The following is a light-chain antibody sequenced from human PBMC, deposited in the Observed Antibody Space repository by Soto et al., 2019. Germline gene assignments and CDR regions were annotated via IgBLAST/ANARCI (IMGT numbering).Light chain of an antibody. J-gene: IGKJ1*01. CDR1: QSISSR. Sequence: GDRVTITCRASQSISSRLAWYQHKPGKAPKFLVYDASNLERGVPSRFSGSGSGTAFTLAISSLQPDDFATYYCQQYNSYSGTFGQGTKVEI. V-gene: IGKV1-5*01. CDR3: QQYNSYSGT. CDR2: DAS.